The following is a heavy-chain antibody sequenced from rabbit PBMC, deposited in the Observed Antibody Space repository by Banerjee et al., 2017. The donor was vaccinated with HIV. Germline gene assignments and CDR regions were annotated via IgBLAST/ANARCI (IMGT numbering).Heavy chain of an antibody. Sequence: QSLEESGGDLVKPGASLTLTCKASGFTLSNYWICWVRQAPGKGLEWIACIYTGDGNTYYANWAKGRFTISKTSSTTVDLKMTSLTAADTATYFCVRDGDLWGPGTLVTVS. CDR2: IYTGDGNT. J-gene: IGHJ4*01. V-gene: IGHV1S40*01. D-gene: IGHD3-1*01. CDR3: VRDGDL. CDR1: GFTLSNYW.